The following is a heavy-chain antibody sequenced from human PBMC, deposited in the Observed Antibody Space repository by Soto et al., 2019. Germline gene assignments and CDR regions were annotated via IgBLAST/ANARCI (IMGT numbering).Heavy chain of an antibody. CDR3: AREITLNDAFDI. CDR2: ISAYNGST. V-gene: IGHV1-18*01. Sequence: ASVKVSCKASGGTFSSYGISWVRQAPGQGLEWMGWISAYNGSTNYAQKLQGRVTMTTDTSTSTAYMELRSLRSDDTAVYYCAREITLNDAFDIWGQGTMVTVSS. J-gene: IGHJ3*02. CDR1: GGTFSSYG. D-gene: IGHD1-20*01.